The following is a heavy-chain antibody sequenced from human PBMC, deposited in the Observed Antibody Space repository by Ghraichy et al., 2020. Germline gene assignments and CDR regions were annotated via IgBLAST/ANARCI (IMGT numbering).Heavy chain of an antibody. Sequence: LSLTCAASGFTFSSYAMHWVRQAPGKGLEWVAVISYDGSNKYYADSVKGRFTISRDNSKNTLYLQMNSLRAEDTAVYYCASLSSGWHRWVYYYGMDVWGQGTTVTVSS. CDR2: ISYDGSNK. J-gene: IGHJ6*02. D-gene: IGHD6-19*01. CDR1: GFTFSSYA. V-gene: IGHV3-30-3*01. CDR3: ASLSSGWHRWVYYYGMDV.